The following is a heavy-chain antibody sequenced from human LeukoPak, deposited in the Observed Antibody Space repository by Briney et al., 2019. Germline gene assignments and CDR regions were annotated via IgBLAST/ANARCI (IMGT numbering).Heavy chain of an antibody. Sequence: ASVKVSCKASGYTFTGYYMHWVRQAPGQGLEWMGWINPNSGGTNYAQKFQGRVTMTRDTSISTAYMELSRLRSDDTAVYYCARGRPYCSSTSCYVNWFDPWGQGTLVTVSS. V-gene: IGHV1-2*02. CDR3: ARGRPYCSSTSCYVNWFDP. CDR2: INPNSGGT. CDR1: GYTFTGYY. D-gene: IGHD2-2*01. J-gene: IGHJ5*02.